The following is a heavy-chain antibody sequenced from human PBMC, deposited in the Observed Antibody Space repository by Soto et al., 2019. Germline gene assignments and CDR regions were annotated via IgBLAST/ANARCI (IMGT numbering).Heavy chain of an antibody. CDR2: IYPGDSDT. D-gene: IGHD6-19*01. V-gene: IGHV5-51*01. CDR3: ARHKLIAVAGTANDAFDI. Sequence: GESLKIACKGSGYSFSSYWIGWVRQMPGKGLEWMGIIYPGDSDTRYSPSFQGQVTISADKSISTAYLQWSSLKASDTAMYYCARHKLIAVAGTANDAFDIWGQGTMVTVSS. J-gene: IGHJ3*02. CDR1: GYSFSSYW.